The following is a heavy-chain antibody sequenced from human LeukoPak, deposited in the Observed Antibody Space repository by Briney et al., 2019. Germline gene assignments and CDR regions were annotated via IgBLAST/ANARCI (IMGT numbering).Heavy chain of an antibody. CDR2: INPSGGST. CDR3: ARVGVMLGYCSSTSCRRGFDP. D-gene: IGHD2-2*01. Sequence: ASVKVSCKASGYTFTSYYMHWVRQAPGQGLEWMGLINPSGGSTSYAQKFQGRVTTTRDTSTSTVYMELSSLRSEDTAVYYCARVGVMLGYCSSTSCRRGFDPWGQGTLVTVSS. CDR1: GYTFTSYY. J-gene: IGHJ5*02. V-gene: IGHV1-46*01.